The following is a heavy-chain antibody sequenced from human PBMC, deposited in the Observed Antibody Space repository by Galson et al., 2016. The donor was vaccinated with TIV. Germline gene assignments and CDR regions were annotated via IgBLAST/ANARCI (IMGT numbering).Heavy chain of an antibody. J-gene: IGHJ4*02. Sequence: SVKVSCKASGGTFISYTLSWVRQAPGQGLEWMGRIIPVLGMTNYAQKFQGRVTITADRFTGTAYLELSSLKPGDTAVYYGARADSVDISSTEYWGQGTLVTVSS. CDR3: ARADSVDISSTEY. CDR1: GGTFISYT. D-gene: IGHD3-9*01. CDR2: IIPVLGMT. V-gene: IGHV1-69*02.